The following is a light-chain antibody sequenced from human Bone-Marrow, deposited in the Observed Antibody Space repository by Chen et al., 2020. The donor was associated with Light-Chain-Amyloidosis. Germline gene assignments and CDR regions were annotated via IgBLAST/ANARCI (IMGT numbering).Light chain of an antibody. CDR1: DLPTKY. CDR2: RDT. V-gene: IGLV3-25*03. J-gene: IGLJ2*01. CDR3: QSADSSGTYEVI. Sequence: ELTQPPSVSVSPGQTARITCSGDDLPTKYAYWYQQKPVQAPVLVIHRDTERPSGISERFSGSSSGTTATLTISGVQAEDEADYHCQSADSSGTYEVIFGGGTKLTVL.